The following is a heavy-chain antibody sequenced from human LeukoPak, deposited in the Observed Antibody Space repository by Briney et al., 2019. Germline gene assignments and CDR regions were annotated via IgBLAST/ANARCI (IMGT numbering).Heavy chain of an antibody. V-gene: IGHV4-59*08. Sequence: PSETLSLTCTVSGGSISSYYWSWIRQPPGKGLEWIGYIYYSGSTNYNPSLKSRVTVSVDTSKNQFSLKLSSVTAADTAVYYCASRIGTRYYYMDVWGKGTTVTVSS. CDR2: IYYSGST. CDR3: ASRIGTRYYYMDV. J-gene: IGHJ6*03. CDR1: GGSISSYY. D-gene: IGHD6-6*01.